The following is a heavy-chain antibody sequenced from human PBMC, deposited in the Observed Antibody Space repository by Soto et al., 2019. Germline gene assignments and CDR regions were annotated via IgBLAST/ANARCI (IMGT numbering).Heavy chain of an antibody. J-gene: IGHJ4*02. CDR1: GFTFSSYG. CDR2: ISYDGSNK. CDR3: ARGGVGATLTPFDY. Sequence: GGSRRRSWAASGFTFSSYGMHWVRQAPGKGLEWVAVISYDGSNKYYADSVKGRFTISRDNSKNTLYLQMNSLRAEDTAVYYCARGGVGATLTPFDYWGQGTLVTFSS. D-gene: IGHD1-26*01. V-gene: IGHV3-30-3*01.